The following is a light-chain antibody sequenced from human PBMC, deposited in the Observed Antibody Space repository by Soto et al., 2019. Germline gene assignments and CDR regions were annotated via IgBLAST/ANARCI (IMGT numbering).Light chain of an antibody. CDR2: GAS. CDR1: ESINRN. V-gene: IGKV3-15*01. J-gene: IGKJ1*01. Sequence: EIVMTQSPATLSVSPGERVTLSCRASESINRNLVWYQKRPGQAPRLVIYGASTRATGIPARFSGSGSGTDFTLTISSLQPDDFATYYCQQYNSYSRTFGQGTKVDIK. CDR3: QQYNSYSRT.